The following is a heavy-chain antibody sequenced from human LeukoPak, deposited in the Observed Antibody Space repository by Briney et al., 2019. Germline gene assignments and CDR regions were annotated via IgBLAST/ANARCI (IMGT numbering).Heavy chain of an antibody. V-gene: IGHV4-59*08. D-gene: IGHD3-9*01. CDR3: ARLKFDVLTGYYEALDY. J-gene: IGHJ4*02. Sequence: SETLTLTCTVSGGSVSSYYWSWIRQPPGKGLEWIAYIYYSGSTKYNPSLKSRVTISLDRSKNQFSLKLRSVTAADTAVYHCARLKFDVLTGYYEALDYWGQGTLVTVSS. CDR2: IYYSGST. CDR1: GGSVSSYY.